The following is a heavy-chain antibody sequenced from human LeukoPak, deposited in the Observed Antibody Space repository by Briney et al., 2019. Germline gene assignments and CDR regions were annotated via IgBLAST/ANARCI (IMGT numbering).Heavy chain of an antibody. CDR1: GFTFSSYA. V-gene: IGHV3-23*01. CDR2: ISGSGGST. CDR3: ATGGPDIVVVPAAIGGDY. Sequence: GGSLRLSCAASGFTFSSYAMSWVRQDPGKGLEWVSAISGSGGSTYYADSVKGRFTISRDNSKNPLYLQMNSLRAEDTAVYYCATGGPDIVVVPAAIGGDYWGQGTLVTVSS. D-gene: IGHD2-2*01. J-gene: IGHJ4*02.